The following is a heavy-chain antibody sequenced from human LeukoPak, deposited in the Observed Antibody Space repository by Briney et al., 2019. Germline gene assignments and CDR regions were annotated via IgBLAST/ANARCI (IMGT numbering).Heavy chain of an antibody. J-gene: IGHJ4*02. CDR3: ARDLYEVTEPLVDY. V-gene: IGHV3-30*03. CDR2: ISYDGSNK. Sequence: GRSLRLSCAASGFTFSSYGMHWVRQAPGKGLEWVAVISYDGSNKYYADSVKGRFTISRDNAKNSLFLQMSSLRAEDTAVYYCARDLYEVTEPLVDYWGQGTLVTVSS. CDR1: GFTFSSYG. D-gene: IGHD2-21*02.